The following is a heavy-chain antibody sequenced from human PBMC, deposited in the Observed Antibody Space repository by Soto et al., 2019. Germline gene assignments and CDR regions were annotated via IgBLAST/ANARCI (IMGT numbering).Heavy chain of an antibody. CDR1: TDSMTDRNYY. V-gene: IGHV4-31*03. CDR3: ARWVEVSLDYFDS. J-gene: IGHJ4*02. Sequence: QVQLQESGPGLVKPSETLTLTCRVLTDSMTDRNYYWSWVRQKPGKGLERIGHIFHTGRTHFNPSLKGRASISVDTSNSQFSLYLMSVTAADTAVYFGARWVEVSLDYFDSWGQGIPVTVSS. CDR2: IFHTGRT. D-gene: IGHD2-15*01.